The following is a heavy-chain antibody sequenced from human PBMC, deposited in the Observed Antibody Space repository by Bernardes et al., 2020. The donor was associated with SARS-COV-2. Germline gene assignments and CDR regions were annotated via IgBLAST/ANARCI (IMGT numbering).Heavy chain of an antibody. J-gene: IGHJ4*02. CDR3: AAHPFDFDY. CDR2: FTRYGGN. CDR1: GGSFGDFW. V-gene: IGHV4-34*01. Sequence: ETLSLTCAISGGSFGDFWWSWIRQPPGKGLEWIGEFTRYGGNNFNPSLKSRVTISADTSRGQVSLKLTSVTDADTAVYYCAAHPFDFDYWGKGTLVTVSS. D-gene: IGHD3-10*01.